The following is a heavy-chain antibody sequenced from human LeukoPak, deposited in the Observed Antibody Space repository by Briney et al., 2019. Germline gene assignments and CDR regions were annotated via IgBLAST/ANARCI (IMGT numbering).Heavy chain of an antibody. CDR3: ARGRHRQVSPFDY. V-gene: IGHV4-59*01. CDR2: IYYSGST. J-gene: IGHJ4*02. D-gene: IGHD1-14*01. CDR1: GGSISSYY. Sequence: SETLSLTCTVSGGSISSYYWSWIRQPPGEGMEWIGYIYYSGSTNYNPSLKSRVTISVDTSKNQFSLKLGSVTAADTAVYYCARGRHRQVSPFDYWGQGTLVTVSS.